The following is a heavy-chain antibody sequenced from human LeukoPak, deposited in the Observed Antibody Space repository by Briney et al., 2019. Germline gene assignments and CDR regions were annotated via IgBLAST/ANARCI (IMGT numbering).Heavy chain of an antibody. CDR2: ISGSGGST. CDR3: AKGISAVAGTPYFDY. D-gene: IGHD6-19*01. J-gene: IGHJ4*02. Sequence: GGTLRLSCAASGFTVSSYGMSWVRQAPGKGLEWVSAISGSGGSTYYAASVTGRFTISKDNSKTTLYLQMNSLRAEDTAVYYCAKGISAVAGTPYFDYWGQGTLVTVSS. V-gene: IGHV3-23*01. CDR1: GFTVSSYG.